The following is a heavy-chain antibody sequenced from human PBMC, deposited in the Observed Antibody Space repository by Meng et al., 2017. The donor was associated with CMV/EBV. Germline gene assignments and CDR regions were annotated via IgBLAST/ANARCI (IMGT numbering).Heavy chain of an antibody. D-gene: IGHD3-3*01. CDR1: GFTVSSNY. J-gene: IGHJ6*02. CDR2: ISGSGGST. CDR3: ASKFWSGFYYYGMDV. Sequence: GESLKISCAASGFTVSSNYMSWVRQAPGKGLEWVSAISGSGGSTYYADSVKGRFTISRDNSKITLYLQMNSLRAEDTAVYYCASKFWSGFYYYGMDVWGQGTTVTVSS. V-gene: IGHV3-23*01.